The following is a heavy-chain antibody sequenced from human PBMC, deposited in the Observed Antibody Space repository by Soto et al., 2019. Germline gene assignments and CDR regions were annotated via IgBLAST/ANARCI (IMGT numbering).Heavy chain of an antibody. J-gene: IGHJ4*02. CDR1: GFTFSSYG. Sequence: PGGSLRLSCAASGFTFSSYGMHWVRQAPGKGLEWVAVIWYDGSNKYYADSVKGRFTISRDNSKNTLYLQMNSLRAEDTAVYYCARTAGYSSSWYYSFDYWGQGTQVTVSS. CDR3: ARTAGYSSSWYYSFDY. CDR2: IWYDGSNK. V-gene: IGHV3-33*01. D-gene: IGHD6-13*01.